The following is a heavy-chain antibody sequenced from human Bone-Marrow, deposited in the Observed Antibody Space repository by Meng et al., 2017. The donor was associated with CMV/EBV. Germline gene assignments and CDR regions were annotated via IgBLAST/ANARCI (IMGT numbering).Heavy chain of an antibody. V-gene: IGHV1-2*02. CDR1: GYTFTGYY. CDR3: ASGGWSMVRGVISQIYYYYGMDV. CDR2: INPNSGGT. D-gene: IGHD3-10*01. Sequence: ASVKVSCKASGYTFTGYYMHWVRQAPGQGLEWMGWINPNSGGTNYAQKFQGRVTMTRDTSISTAYMELSRLRSDDTAVYYWASGGWSMVRGVISQIYYYYGMDVWGQGTTVTVSS. J-gene: IGHJ6*02.